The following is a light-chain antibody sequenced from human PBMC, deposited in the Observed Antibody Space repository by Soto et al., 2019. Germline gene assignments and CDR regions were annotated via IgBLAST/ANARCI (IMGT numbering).Light chain of an antibody. J-gene: IGLJ1*01. V-gene: IGLV2-14*01. CDR1: SRDVGGYHY. CDR2: DVS. CDR3: SSYTSISTYV. Sequence: QSVLTQPDSVSGSPGQSITISCTGTSRDVGGYHYVSWYQQHPGKAPKLMIYDVSNRPSGVSNRFSGSKSGNTASLTISGLQAEDEADYYCSSYTSISTYVFGTGTKVTVL.